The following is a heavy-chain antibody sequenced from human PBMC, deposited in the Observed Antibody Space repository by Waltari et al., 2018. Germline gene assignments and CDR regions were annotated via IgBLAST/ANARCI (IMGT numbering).Heavy chain of an antibody. CDR2: IHHSGTT. J-gene: IGHJ4*02. CDR1: GGSFSGYY. CDR3: ARGSSSSLDY. Sequence: QVQLQQWGAGLLKPSETLSLTCAVYGGSFSGYYWSWIRQPPGKGVEWIGEIHHSGTTNSNPSLKSRVTISVDPSKNRFSLKLSSVTAADTAVYYCARGSSSSLDYWGQGTLVTVSS. V-gene: IGHV4-34*01. D-gene: IGHD6-6*01.